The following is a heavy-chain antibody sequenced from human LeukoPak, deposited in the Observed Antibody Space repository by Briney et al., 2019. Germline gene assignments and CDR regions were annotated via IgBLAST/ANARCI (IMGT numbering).Heavy chain of an antibody. Sequence: PGRSLRLSCVASGFTFDDYAMHWVRQAPGKGLEWGSGISWNSGSIGYADSVKGRFTISRDNAKNSLYLQMNSLRAEDTALYYCAKGVTGRSIAAYGMDVWGQGTTVTVSS. J-gene: IGHJ6*02. D-gene: IGHD6-13*01. CDR2: ISWNSGSI. CDR1: GFTFDDYA. V-gene: IGHV3-9*01. CDR3: AKGVTGRSIAAYGMDV.